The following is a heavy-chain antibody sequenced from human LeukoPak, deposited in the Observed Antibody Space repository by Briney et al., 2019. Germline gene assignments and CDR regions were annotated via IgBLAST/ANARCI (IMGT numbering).Heavy chain of an antibody. CDR3: AREVEYYDSSGYRPHAFDI. J-gene: IGHJ3*02. CDR1: GGSIISNNHY. D-gene: IGHD3-22*01. CDR2: ISYSGGT. Sequence: SETLSLTCTVSGGSIISNNHYWGWTRQPPGKGLEWFGSISYSGGTAYNPSLRSRVTISVDASKNQFSLKVNSVTAADTAVYYCAREVEYYDSSGYRPHAFDIWGQGTLVTVSA. V-gene: IGHV4-39*02.